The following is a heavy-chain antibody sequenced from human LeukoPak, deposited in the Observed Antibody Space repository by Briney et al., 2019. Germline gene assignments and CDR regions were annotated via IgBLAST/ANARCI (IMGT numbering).Heavy chain of an antibody. V-gene: IGHV3-23*01. CDR1: GFTFYDYA. D-gene: IGHD1-1*01. CDR2: ISNSDGNT. CDR3: AKATGTLGN. J-gene: IGHJ4*02. Sequence: PGGSLRLSCAASGFTFYDYAMSWVRQAPGKGLEWVSTISNSDGNTYYADSMKGRFTISRDNSKNTLYLQMNSLTAEDTAIYYCAKATGTLGNWGQGTLVIVSS.